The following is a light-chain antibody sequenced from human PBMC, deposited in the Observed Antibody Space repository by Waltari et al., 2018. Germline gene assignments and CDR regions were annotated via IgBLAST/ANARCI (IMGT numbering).Light chain of an antibody. CDR3: LQDHTYPLT. V-gene: IGKV1-6*01. CDR2: GAS. Sequence: AIQMTQSPSSLSASVGDRVTISCRASQGINTDLGWYQQKPGRAPKLLISGASTLQSGVQSRFSGSGSGTVFTLTISSLQPDDFTTYFCLQDHTYPLTFGQGTKVDI. CDR1: QGINTD. J-gene: IGKJ1*01.